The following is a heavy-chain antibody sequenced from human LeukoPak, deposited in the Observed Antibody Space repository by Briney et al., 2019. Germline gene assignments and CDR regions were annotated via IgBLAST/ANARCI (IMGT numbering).Heavy chain of an antibody. D-gene: IGHD3-22*01. Sequence: PGGSLRLSCEASGFTFSSYWMHWVRQAPGKGLVWVSRINSDGSTTTYADSVRGRFTISRDNAKNTLFLQMNSLRAEDTAVYYCAGYYYDGSAYDHWGQGTLVTVSS. V-gene: IGHV3-74*01. CDR2: INSDGSTT. CDR3: AGYYYDGSAYDH. J-gene: IGHJ5*02. CDR1: GFTFSSYW.